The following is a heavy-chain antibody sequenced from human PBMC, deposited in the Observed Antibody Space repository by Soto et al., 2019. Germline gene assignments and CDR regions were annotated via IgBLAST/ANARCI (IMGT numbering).Heavy chain of an antibody. CDR2: INHNNGGT. Sequence: ASVKVSRKASAYTFTGYYIHWVRQAPGQGLEGMGWINHNNGGTNYAQKFRGGVTMTGGTSISTAYVELSRVRHEARAVYSCAAGHYDFWSCEPFGYGMDVWGPGTTVTVSS. D-gene: IGHD3-3*01. J-gene: IGHJ6*02. CDR1: AYTFTGYY. V-gene: IGHV1-2*02. CDR3: AAGHYDFWSCEPFGYGMDV.